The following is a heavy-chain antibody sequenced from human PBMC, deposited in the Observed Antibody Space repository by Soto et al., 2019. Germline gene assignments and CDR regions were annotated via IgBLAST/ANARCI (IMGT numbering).Heavy chain of an antibody. CDR3: ARQWLVHVSFDY. D-gene: IGHD6-19*01. Sequence: SETLSLTCTVSGVFISSSSYNWGWIRQPPGKGLEWIGSIYYSGSTYYNPSLKSRVTMSVDTSNNQFSLKLSSVTAADTAVYYCARQWLVHVSFDYWGQGXLVTVYS. CDR2: IYYSGST. J-gene: IGHJ4*02. V-gene: IGHV4-39*01. CDR1: GVFISSSSYN.